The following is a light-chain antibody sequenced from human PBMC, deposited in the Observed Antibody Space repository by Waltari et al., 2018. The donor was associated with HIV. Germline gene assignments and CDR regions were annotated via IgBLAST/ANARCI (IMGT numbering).Light chain of an antibody. CDR2: EVS. V-gene: IGLV2-14*03. CDR3: TSYTTSDTLR. Sequence: QSVLTQPASVSGSPGQSVTISCTGNSSDFRFDHYVSWYQQYPGKAPTLIIYEVSSRPSGVSDRFSGSKSGNTASLTISGLQNEDEADYFCTSYTTSDTLRFGGGTKVTVL. J-gene: IGLJ3*02. CDR1: SSDFRFDHY.